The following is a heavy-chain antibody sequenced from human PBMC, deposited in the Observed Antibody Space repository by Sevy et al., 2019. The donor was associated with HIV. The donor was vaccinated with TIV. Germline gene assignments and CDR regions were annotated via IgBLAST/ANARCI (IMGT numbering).Heavy chain of an antibody. V-gene: IGHV4-59*01. J-gene: IGHJ4*02. Sequence: SETPSLTCTVSGGSISSYYWSWIRQPPGKGLEWIGYIYYSGSTNYNPSLKSRVTISVDTSKNQFSLKLSSVTAADTAVYYCARGGKQLDFDYWGQGTLVTVSS. CDR2: IYYSGST. CDR3: ARGGKQLDFDY. D-gene: IGHD6-6*01. CDR1: GGSISSYY.